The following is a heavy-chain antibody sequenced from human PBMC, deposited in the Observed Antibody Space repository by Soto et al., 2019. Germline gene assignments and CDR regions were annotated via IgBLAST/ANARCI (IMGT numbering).Heavy chain of an antibody. D-gene: IGHD2-2*01. Sequence: EVQLVQSGAKVKKPGESLRISWKGSGYSFTSYWISWVRQMPGKCLEWMGRIDPSDSYTNYSQSFQGQVTITADNSISTDYLQWSSLKASDTAMYYCARLSMPARRGYYGMAVCSQGTTVTVSS. CDR2: IDPSDSYT. J-gene: IGHJ6*02. CDR3: ARLSMPARRGYYGMAV. CDR1: GYSFTSYW. V-gene: IGHV5-10-1*01.